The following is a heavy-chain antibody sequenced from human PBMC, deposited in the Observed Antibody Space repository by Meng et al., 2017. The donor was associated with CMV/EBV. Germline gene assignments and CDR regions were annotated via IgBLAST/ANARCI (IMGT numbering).Heavy chain of an antibody. CDR2: IYYSGST. V-gene: IGHV4-39*07. CDR3: AREERCGGDCRHDYYYYGMDV. CDR1: SYY. Sequence: SYYWGWIRQPPGKGLEWIGSIYYSGSTYYNPSLKSRVTISVDTSKNQFSLKLSSVTAADTAVYYCAREERCGGDCRHDYYYYGMDVWGQGTTVTVSS. J-gene: IGHJ6*02. D-gene: IGHD2-21*01.